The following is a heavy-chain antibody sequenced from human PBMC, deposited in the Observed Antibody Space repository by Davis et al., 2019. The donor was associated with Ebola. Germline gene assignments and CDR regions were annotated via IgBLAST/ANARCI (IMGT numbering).Heavy chain of an antibody. Sequence: ASVKVSCKASGYTFTGYYMHWVRQAPGQGLEWMGWINPNSGGTNYAQKFQGRVTITRDTSASTAYMELSSLRSEDTAVYYCARDGIRRGYYYYGMDVWGQGTTVTVSS. V-gene: IGHV1-2*02. CDR3: ARDGIRRGYYYYGMDV. J-gene: IGHJ6*02. CDR2: INPNSGGT. CDR1: GYTFTGYY. D-gene: IGHD1-26*01.